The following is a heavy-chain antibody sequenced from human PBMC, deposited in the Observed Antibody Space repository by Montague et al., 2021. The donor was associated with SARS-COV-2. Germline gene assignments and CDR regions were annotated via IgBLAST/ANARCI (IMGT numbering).Heavy chain of an antibody. CDR3: ARPQQQLAFDY. CDR2: FYYTEGT. D-gene: IGHD6-13*01. Sequence: SETLSLTCTVSGVSITTTGHSWGWVRQTPGKGLEWIGTFYYTEGTSYNPSLRSRVTISVDTSKNQFSLKLSSVTAADTAVYYCARPQQQLAFDYWGQGTLVTVSS. J-gene: IGHJ4*02. V-gene: IGHV4-39*01. CDR1: GVSITTTGHS.